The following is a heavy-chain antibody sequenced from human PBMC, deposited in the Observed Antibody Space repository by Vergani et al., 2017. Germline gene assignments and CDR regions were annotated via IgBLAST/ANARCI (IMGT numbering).Heavy chain of an antibody. J-gene: IGHJ6*02. V-gene: IGHV5-51*01. CDR1: EYSFGNYW. CDR3: ARQVAVAGKWWGPYYYYGMDV. CDR2: IYPADSDT. Sequence: EVALVQSGPEMRKPGESLKISCKGSEYSFGNYWIGWVRQMPGKGLEWMGIIYPADSDTRYSPSFQGHVTISADKSISTAYLQWSSLKASDTAMYYCARQVAVAGKWWGPYYYYGMDVWGQGTTVTVSS. D-gene: IGHD6-19*01.